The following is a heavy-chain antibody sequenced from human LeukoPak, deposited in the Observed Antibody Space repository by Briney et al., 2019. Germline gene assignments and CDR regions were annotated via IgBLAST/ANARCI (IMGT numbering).Heavy chain of an antibody. CDR1: VYTFTSYA. V-gene: IGHV7-4-1*02. D-gene: IGHD2-2*01. J-gene: IGHJ3*02. CDR2: INTNTGNP. CDR3: ARSSRTHGAFDI. Sequence: ASVKVSCKASVYTFTSYAMNWVRQAPGQGREWMGWINTNTGNPTYAQSFTGRFVFPLHNSVSRAYLPISSLKAEDTAVYYCARSSRTHGAFDIWGQGTMVTVSS.